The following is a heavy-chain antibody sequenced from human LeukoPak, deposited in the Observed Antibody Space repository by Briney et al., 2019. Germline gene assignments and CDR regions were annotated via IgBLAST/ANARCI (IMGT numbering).Heavy chain of an antibody. D-gene: IGHD6-6*01. J-gene: IGHJ6*02. CDR1: GGSVSSGSYY. CDR2: IYYSGST. CDR3: ARASSIAARLYYYYGMDV. Sequence: SETLSLTCTVAGGSVSSGSYYWSWIRQPPGKGLECIGYIYYSGSTNYNPSLKSRVTISVDTSKNQFSLKLSSVTAADTAVYYCARASSIAARLYYYYGMDVWGQGTTVTVSS. V-gene: IGHV4-61*01.